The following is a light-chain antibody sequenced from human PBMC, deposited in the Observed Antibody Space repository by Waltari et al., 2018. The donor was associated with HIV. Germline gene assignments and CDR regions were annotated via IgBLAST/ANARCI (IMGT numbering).Light chain of an antibody. CDR2: WES. J-gene: IGKJ4*01. Sequence: DIVMTQSPDSLPVSLGERATITCTSSRSILYSSDNRNYLAWDQQKPRQPPKLLISWESTRESGVPDRFSGSGSGTAFTLTITRLQAEDVAVYHCQQYFRIPPTFGGGTKVEIK. CDR1: RSILYSSDNRNY. CDR3: QQYFRIPPT. V-gene: IGKV4-1*01.